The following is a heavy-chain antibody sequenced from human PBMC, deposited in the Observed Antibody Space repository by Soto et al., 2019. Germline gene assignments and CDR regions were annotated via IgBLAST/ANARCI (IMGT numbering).Heavy chain of an antibody. CDR2: ISGSGGST. V-gene: IGHV3-23*01. CDR1: GFTFSSYA. Sequence: GGSLRLSCAASGFTFSSYAMSWVRQAPGKGLGWVSAISGSGGSTYYADSVKGRFTIPRDNSKNTLYLQMNSLRAEDTAVYYCAKDASSGLAFDIWGQGTMVTVSS. D-gene: IGHD6-19*01. J-gene: IGHJ3*02. CDR3: AKDASSGLAFDI.